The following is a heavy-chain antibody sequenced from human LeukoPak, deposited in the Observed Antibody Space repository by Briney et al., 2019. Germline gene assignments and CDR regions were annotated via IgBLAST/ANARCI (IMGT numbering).Heavy chain of an antibody. CDR3: ARGGTFGRVMVIPECDY. CDR2: ISSSGSTI. D-gene: IGHD3-16*01. Sequence: PGGSLRLSCAASGLTFSDYYMSWIRQAPGKGLEWVSYISSSGSTIYYAYSVKGRFTISRDNAKTSLYLQMNGLGAEDTAVYYCARGGTFGRVMVIPECDYWGQGTLVTVSS. CDR1: GLTFSDYY. J-gene: IGHJ4*02. V-gene: IGHV3-11*01.